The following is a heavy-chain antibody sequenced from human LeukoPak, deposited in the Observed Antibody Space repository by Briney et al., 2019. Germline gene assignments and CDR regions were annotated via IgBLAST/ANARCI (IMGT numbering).Heavy chain of an antibody. J-gene: IGHJ4*02. CDR2: IYYSGST. Sequence: SETLSLTCTVSGGSISTYYWSWIRQPPGKGLEWIGYIYYSGSTNYNPSLKGRVTISVDASKNQFSLKLSSVTAADTAVYYCARRVAVAGNYYFDYWGQGTLVTVSA. CDR1: GGSISTYY. V-gene: IGHV4-59*08. CDR3: ARRVAVAGNYYFDY. D-gene: IGHD6-19*01.